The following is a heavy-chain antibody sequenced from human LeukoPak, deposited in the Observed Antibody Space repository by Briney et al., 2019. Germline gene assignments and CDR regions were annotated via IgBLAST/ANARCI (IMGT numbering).Heavy chain of an antibody. D-gene: IGHD6-19*01. CDR2: ISSSSSYI. Sequence: GGSLRLSCAASGFTFSSYSMNWVRQAPGKGLEWVSSISSSSSYIYYADSVKGRFTISRDNAKNSLFLQMNSLSSEDTAVYYCARRNSGTSWSFDSWGQGTLVTVSS. CDR3: ARRNSGTSWSFDS. V-gene: IGHV3-21*01. CDR1: GFTFSSYS. J-gene: IGHJ4*02.